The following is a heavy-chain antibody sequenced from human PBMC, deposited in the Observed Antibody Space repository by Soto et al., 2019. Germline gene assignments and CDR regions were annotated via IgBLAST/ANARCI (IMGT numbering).Heavy chain of an antibody. CDR3: AREGHNYGPVEYYYAMDV. CDR1: GGSISSGGYY. J-gene: IGHJ6*02. D-gene: IGHD3-16*01. V-gene: IGHV4-31*03. CDR2: TYHSGST. Sequence: QVQLQESGPGLVKPSQTLSLTCTVSGGSISSGGYYWNWIRQHPGKGLEWIGYTYHSGSTYYNPSLKSRLTISVDTSRNQFSLELSSVTVADTAVYYCAREGHNYGPVEYYYAMDVWGQGTTVTVSS.